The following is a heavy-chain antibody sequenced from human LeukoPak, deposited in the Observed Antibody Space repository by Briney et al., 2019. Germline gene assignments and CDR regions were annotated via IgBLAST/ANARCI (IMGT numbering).Heavy chain of an antibody. Sequence: GGSLRLSCAASGFTFSSYAMSWVRQAPGKGLEWVSAISGSGGSTYYADSVKGRFTISRDNSKNTLYLQMNSLRAEDTAVYYCAKDWPPQGVEMATIFDYWGQGTLVTVSS. J-gene: IGHJ4*02. CDR2: ISGSGGST. CDR1: GFTFSSYA. CDR3: AKDWPPQGVEMATIFDY. D-gene: IGHD5-24*01. V-gene: IGHV3-23*01.